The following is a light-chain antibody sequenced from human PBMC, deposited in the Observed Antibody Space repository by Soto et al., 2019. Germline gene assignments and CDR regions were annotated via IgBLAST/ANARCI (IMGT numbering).Light chain of an antibody. V-gene: IGLV1-44*01. J-gene: IGLJ2*01. CDR3: AAWDDSLSGVV. CDR2: SSN. CDR1: SSNIGSNT. Sequence: QLVLTQPPSASGSPGQRVTISCSGSSSNIGSNTVTWYQQLPGTAPKLLIYSSNQRPSGVPDRFSGSKSGTSASLAISGLQSEDEADYYCAAWDDSLSGVVFGGGTKLTVL.